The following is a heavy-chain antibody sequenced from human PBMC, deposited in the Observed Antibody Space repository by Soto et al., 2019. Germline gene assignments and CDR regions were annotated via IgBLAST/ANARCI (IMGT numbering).Heavy chain of an antibody. J-gene: IGHJ4*02. CDR3: ARVYGSGTYPIDY. D-gene: IGHD3-10*01. Sequence: QVQLVESGGGVVQPGRSLRLSCAASGFAFSSYGMHWVRQAPGKGLEWVTVIWYGGSDKYYADSVKGRFTISRDNSKNTLYLQMNSLRAEDTAVYYCARVYGSGTYPIDYWAQGTLVTVSS. CDR1: GFAFSSYG. CDR2: IWYGGSDK. V-gene: IGHV3-33*01.